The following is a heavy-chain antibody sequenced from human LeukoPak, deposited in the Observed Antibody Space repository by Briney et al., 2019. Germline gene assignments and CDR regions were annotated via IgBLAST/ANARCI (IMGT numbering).Heavy chain of an antibody. V-gene: IGHV1-8*03. CDR3: ARVYGRDDAFDI. D-gene: IGHD2/OR15-2a*01. CDR2: MNPNSGNT. Sequence: ASVKVSCKASGYTFTSYDINWVRQATGQGLEWMGWMNPNSGNTGYAQKFQGRVTITRNTSISTAYMELSSLRSEDTAVYYCARVYGRDDAFDIWGQGTMFTVSS. J-gene: IGHJ3*02. CDR1: GYTFTSYD.